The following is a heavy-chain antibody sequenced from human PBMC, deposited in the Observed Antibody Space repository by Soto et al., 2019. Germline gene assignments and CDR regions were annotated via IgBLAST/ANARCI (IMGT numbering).Heavy chain of an antibody. V-gene: IGHV1-18*04. J-gene: IGHJ4*02. CDR1: GYTFTSYG. Sequence: ASVKVSCKASGYTFTSYGISWVRQAPGQGLEWMGWISAYNGNTNYAQKLQGRVTMTTGTSTSTAYMELRSLRSDDTAVYCCARDERYYYDSSGYFHWGQGTLVTVSS. D-gene: IGHD3-22*01. CDR2: ISAYNGNT. CDR3: ARDERYYYDSSGYFH.